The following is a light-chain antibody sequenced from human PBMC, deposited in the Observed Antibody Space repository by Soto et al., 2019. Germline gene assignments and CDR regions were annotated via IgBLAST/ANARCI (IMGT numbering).Light chain of an antibody. CDR1: QSVTGTN. CDR3: QQRDDWVS. Sequence: IVLTQSPVTLSLSPGEGATLSCRASQSVTGTNLAWYQQRAGQAPRLLIYDASLRATGIPARFSGRGSGTDFTLTITSLEPEDFAVYYCQQRDDWVSFGGGTKVDIK. J-gene: IGKJ4*01. CDR2: DAS. V-gene: IGKV3D-20*02.